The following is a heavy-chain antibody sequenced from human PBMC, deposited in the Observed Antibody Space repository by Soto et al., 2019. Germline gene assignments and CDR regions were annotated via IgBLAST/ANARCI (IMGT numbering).Heavy chain of an antibody. Sequence: PSETLSLTCAVYGGSFSGYYWSWIRQPPGKGLEWIGEINHSGSTNYNPSLKSRVTISVDTSKDQFSLKLSSVTAADTAVYYCATYANYNHYWGQGTLVTVSS. J-gene: IGHJ4*02. V-gene: IGHV4-34*01. CDR2: INHSGST. D-gene: IGHD4-4*01. CDR3: ATYANYNHY. CDR1: GGSFSGYY.